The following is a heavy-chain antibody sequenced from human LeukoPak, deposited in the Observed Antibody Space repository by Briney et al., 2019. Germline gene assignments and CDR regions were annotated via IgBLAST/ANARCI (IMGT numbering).Heavy chain of an antibody. CDR2: ISAYNGNT. V-gene: IGHV1-18*01. CDR1: GYTFTSYG. J-gene: IGHJ5*02. D-gene: IGHD3-22*01. Sequence: GASVKVSCKASGYTFTSYGISWVRQAPGQGLEWMGWISAYNGNTNYAQKLQGRVTMTTDTSTSTAYMELRSLRSDDTAVYYCARLGPYYYDSSSPNWFDPWGQGTLVTVSS. CDR3: ARLGPYYYDSSSPNWFDP.